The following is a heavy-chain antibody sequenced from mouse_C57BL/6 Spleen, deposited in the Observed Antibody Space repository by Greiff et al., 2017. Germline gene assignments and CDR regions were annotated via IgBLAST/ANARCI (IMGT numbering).Heavy chain of an antibody. CDR2: IHPNSGST. J-gene: IGHJ3*01. V-gene: IGHV1-64*01. D-gene: IGHD1-1*01. CDR3: AREYGSSLAWFAY. CDR1: GYTFTSYW. Sequence: QVQLQQPGAELVKPGASVKLSCKASGYTFTSYWMHWVKQRPGQGLEWIGMIHPNSGSTNYNEKFKSKATLTVDKSSSTAYMQLSSLTSEDSAVYYCAREYGSSLAWFAYWGQGTLVTVSA.